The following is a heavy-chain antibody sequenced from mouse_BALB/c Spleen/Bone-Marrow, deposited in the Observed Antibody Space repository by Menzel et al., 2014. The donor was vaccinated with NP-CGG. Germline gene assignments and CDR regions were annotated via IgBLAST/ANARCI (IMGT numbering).Heavy chain of an antibody. D-gene: IGHD2-4*01. Sequence: QVQLKESGPGLVAPSQSLSITCTVSGFSLTSYGVHWVRQPPGKGLEWLGVIWAGGSTNYNSALMSRLSISKDNSKSQVFLKMNSLQTDDTAMYYCASMITTVWFAYWGQGTLVTVSA. CDR2: IWAGGST. CDR3: ASMITTVWFAY. CDR1: GFSLTSYG. V-gene: IGHV2-9*02. J-gene: IGHJ3*01.